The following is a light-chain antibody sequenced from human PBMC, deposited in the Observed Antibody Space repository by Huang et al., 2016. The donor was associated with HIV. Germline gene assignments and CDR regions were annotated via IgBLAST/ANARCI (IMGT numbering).Light chain of an antibody. CDR3: QQSYSTPWT. CDR1: QTISTY. V-gene: IGKV1-39*01. J-gene: IGKJ1*01. CDR2: GAS. Sequence: DTQMTQSPSSLSASVGDRVTITCRASQTISTYLNWYQQQPGKAPKLLIYGASSLQSGVPSRFIGSGSGTDFTLTIRSLQREDFATYFCQQSYSTPWTFGHGTKVEIK.